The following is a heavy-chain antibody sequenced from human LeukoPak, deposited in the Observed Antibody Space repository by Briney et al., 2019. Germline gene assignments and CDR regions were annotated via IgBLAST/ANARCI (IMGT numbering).Heavy chain of an antibody. J-gene: IGHJ3*02. CDR1: GGTFSSYA. CDR2: IIPIFGTA. CDR3: ANQYYYDSSGYHDAFDI. D-gene: IGHD3-22*01. Sequence: GASVKVSCKASGGTFSSYAISWVRQAPGQGLEWMGGIIPIFGTANYAQKFQGRVTITADKSTSTAYMELSSLRSEDTAVYYCANQYYYDSSGYHDAFDIWGQGTMVTVSS. V-gene: IGHV1-69*06.